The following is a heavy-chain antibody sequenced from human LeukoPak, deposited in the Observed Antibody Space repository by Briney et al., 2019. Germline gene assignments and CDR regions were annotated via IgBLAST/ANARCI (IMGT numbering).Heavy chain of an antibody. D-gene: IGHD1-7*01. V-gene: IGHV6-1*01. CDR3: AREFLNWNYPQFDP. J-gene: IGHJ5*02. CDR2: TYYRSKWYN. Sequence: SQTLSLTCAISGDSVSSNSAAWNWIAQSPSRGLEWLGRTYYRSKWYNDYAVSVKSRITINPDTSKNQFSLQLNSVTPEDTAVYYCAREFLNWNYPQFDPWGQGTLVTVSS. CDR1: GDSVSSNSAA.